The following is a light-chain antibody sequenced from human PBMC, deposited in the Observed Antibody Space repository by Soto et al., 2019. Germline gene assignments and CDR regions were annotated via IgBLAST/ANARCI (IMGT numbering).Light chain of an antibody. CDR2: DAS. CDR1: QSVSSY. V-gene: IGKV3-11*01. Sequence: EIVLTQSPATLSLSPGERATLSCRASQSVSSYLAWYQQKPGQAARILIYDASYRATGIPGRFSGSGSGTDFPLTISSLEPEDFAVYYCQQRSNWPPLTFGGGTKVEIK. CDR3: QQRSNWPPLT. J-gene: IGKJ4*01.